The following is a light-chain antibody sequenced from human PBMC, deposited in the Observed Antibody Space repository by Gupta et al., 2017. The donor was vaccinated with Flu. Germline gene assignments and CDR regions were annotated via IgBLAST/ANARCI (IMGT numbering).Light chain of an antibody. Sequence: QSALTQPASVSVSPGQSVTISCTGTSSDVGNYNLVSWYLQYPNKAPIIMVYEVNKRPARVADRFSGSKAGNTASLTISGRQAEDAANYYCLSYAGSSTFLFGGGTKLTVL. CDR3: LSYAGSSTFL. CDR1: SSDVGNYNL. J-gene: IGLJ2*01. CDR2: EVN. V-gene: IGLV2-23*02.